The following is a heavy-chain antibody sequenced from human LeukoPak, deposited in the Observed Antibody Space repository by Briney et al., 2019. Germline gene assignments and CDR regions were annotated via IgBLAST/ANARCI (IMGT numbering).Heavy chain of an antibody. Sequence: AESLKISCKASAYSTTSYWIGWVRQLPGKHLEWMGIIYHSDSTTRYNPSFQSHVTTSADNTINTDYRQRGSLKASDTAMCYCARLAGSGGSCYSNYWGQGTLVTVSS. CDR2: IYHSDSTT. V-gene: IGHV5-51*01. J-gene: IGHJ4*02. D-gene: IGHD2-15*01. CDR3: ARLAGSGGSCYSNY. CDR1: AYSTTSYW.